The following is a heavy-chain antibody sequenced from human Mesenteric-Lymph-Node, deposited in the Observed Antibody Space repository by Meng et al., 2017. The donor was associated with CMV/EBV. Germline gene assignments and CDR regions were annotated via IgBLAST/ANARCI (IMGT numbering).Heavy chain of an antibody. J-gene: IGHJ3*02. CDR3: AHRRSRYDFWSGYSYGAFDI. Sequence: SGPTLVKPTQTLTLTCTFSGFSLSTSGMRVTWIRQPPGKALEWLARIDWDDDKFYSTSLKTRLTISKDTSKNQVVLTMTNMDPVDTATYYCAHRRSRYDFWSGYSYGAFDIWGQGTMVTVSS. CDR2: IDWDDDK. D-gene: IGHD3-3*01. CDR1: GFSLSTSGMR. V-gene: IGHV2-70*12.